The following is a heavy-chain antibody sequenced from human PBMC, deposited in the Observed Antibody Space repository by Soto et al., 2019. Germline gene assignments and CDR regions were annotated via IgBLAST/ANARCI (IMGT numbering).Heavy chain of an antibody. CDR2: ISSSGSTI. CDR3: ARDEEYSSSYYYYYYMDV. D-gene: IGHD6-6*01. Sequence: GGSLRLSCAASGFTFSDYYMSWIRQAPGKGLEWVSYISSSGSTIYYADSVKGRFTISRDNAKNSLYLQMNSLRAEDTAVYYCARDEEYSSSYYYYYYMDVWGKGTTVTVSS. J-gene: IGHJ6*03. CDR1: GFTFSDYY. V-gene: IGHV3-11*01.